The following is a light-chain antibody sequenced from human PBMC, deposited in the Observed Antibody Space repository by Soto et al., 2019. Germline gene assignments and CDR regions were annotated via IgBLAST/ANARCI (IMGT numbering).Light chain of an antibody. Sequence: IGLTQSPATLSLSPGERATLSCRARQSISSYLAWYQQKPGQAPRLLIYDASNRATGIPARFSGSGSGTDFTLTISSLEPEDFAVYYCQQRSNWPPITFGQGTRLEI. V-gene: IGKV3-11*01. CDR3: QQRSNWPPIT. J-gene: IGKJ5*01. CDR2: DAS. CDR1: QSISSY.